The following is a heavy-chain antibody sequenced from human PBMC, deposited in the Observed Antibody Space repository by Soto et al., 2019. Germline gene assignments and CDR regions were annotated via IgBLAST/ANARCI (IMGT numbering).Heavy chain of an antibody. V-gene: IGHV3-7*04. J-gene: IGHJ4*02. CDR3: VRAISGSFAL. Sequence: EVQLVESGGGLVQSGGSLRLSCEASGFSFITYWMNWVRQAPGKGLEWLASIKGDGSEKQYVDSVKGRFTISRDNAKNSLYLQKNSLSEEDTTMYYCVRAISGSFALWGQGTLVIVSS. D-gene: IGHD3-9*01. CDR2: IKGDGSEK. CDR1: GFSFITYW.